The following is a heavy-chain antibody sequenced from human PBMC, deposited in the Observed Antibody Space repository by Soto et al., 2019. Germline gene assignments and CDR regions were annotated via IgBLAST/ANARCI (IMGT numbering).Heavy chain of an antibody. Sequence: QITLKESGPPLVKPTQTLTPTCSFSGFSLSSSGVAVGWIRQPPGKALEWLALIYWDDDERYSPSLQRRLTISKDTSKNQVVLRMTNMDPSDTGTYYCAHRRGAAAVAYWGQGTLVTVSS. D-gene: IGHD6-13*01. CDR1: GFSLSSSGVA. V-gene: IGHV2-5*02. CDR2: IYWDDDE. J-gene: IGHJ4*02. CDR3: AHRRGAAAVAY.